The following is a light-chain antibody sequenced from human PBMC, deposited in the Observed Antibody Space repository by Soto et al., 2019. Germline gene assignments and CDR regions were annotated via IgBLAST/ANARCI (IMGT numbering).Light chain of an antibody. J-gene: IGLJ2*01. Sequence: QSVLTQPPSASGTPGQRVTISCSGSSSNIGSNYVYWYQQLPGTAPKLLIYSNNQRPSGFPDRFSGSKSGTSASLAISGLLSEDEADYYCAAWDDSLSGYVVFGGGTQLTVL. V-gene: IGLV1-47*02. CDR1: SSNIGSNY. CDR2: SNN. CDR3: AAWDDSLSGYVV.